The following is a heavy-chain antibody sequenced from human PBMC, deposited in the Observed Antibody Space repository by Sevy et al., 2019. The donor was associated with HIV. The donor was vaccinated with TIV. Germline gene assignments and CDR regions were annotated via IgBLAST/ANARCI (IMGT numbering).Heavy chain of an antibody. J-gene: IGHJ4*02. CDR1: GFNIRIYW. D-gene: IGHD2-2*01. CDR2: INEDGTTM. Sequence: GGSLRLSCAASGFNIRIYWMLWVRQAPGKGLEWVANINEDGTTMYYLDSVKGRFTISRDNAENSVFLQMHSLRVEDTAVYYCVRAMLKADSLWGQGTLVTVSS. CDR3: VRAMLKADSL. V-gene: IGHV3-7*01.